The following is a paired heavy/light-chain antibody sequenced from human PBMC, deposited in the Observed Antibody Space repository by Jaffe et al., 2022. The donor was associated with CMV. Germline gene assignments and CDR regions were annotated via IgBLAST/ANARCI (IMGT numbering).Light chain of an antibody. CDR3: AAWDDSLSVHVV. CDR2: RNN. Sequence: QSVLTQPPSASGTPGQRVTISCSGSSSNIGSNYVYWYQQLPGTAPKLLIYRNNQRPSGVPDRFSGSKSGTSASLAISGLRSEDEADYYCAAWDDSLSVHVVFGGGTKLTVL. V-gene: IGLV1-47*01. J-gene: IGLJ2*01. CDR1: SSNIGSNY.
Heavy chain of an antibody. V-gene: IGHV1-46*01. CDR3: AREQHHWDYDSSGYFTGRGQFDY. CDR1: GYTFTSYY. CDR2: INPSGGST. D-gene: IGHD3-22*01. Sequence: QVQLVQSGAEVKKPGASVKVSCKASGYTFTSYYMHWVRQAPGQGLEWMGIINPSGGSTSYAQKFQGRVTMTRDTSTSTVYMELSSLRSEDTAVYYCAREQHHWDYDSSGYFTGRGQFDYWGQGTLVTVSS. J-gene: IGHJ4*02.